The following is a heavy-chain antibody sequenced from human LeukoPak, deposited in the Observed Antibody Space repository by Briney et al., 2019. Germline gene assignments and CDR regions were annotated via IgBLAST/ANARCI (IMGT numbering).Heavy chain of an antibody. CDR1: GGSISSYY. J-gene: IGHJ5*02. CDR2: IYTSGST. CDR3: ARSYYYDSSGSAFDP. D-gene: IGHD3-22*01. Sequence: SETLSLTCTVSGGSISSYYWSWIRQPPGKGLEWIGYIYTSGSTNYNPPLKSRVTISVDTSKNQFSLKLSSVTAADTAVYYCARSYYYDSSGSAFDPWGQGALVTVSS. V-gene: IGHV4-4*09.